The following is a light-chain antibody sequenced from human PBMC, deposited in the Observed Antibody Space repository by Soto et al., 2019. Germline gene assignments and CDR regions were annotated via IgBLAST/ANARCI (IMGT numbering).Light chain of an antibody. CDR3: QQYGSSPPYT. J-gene: IGKJ2*01. V-gene: IGKV3-20*01. CDR2: GAS. CDR1: QSVSSRY. Sequence: EIVLTQSPGTLSLSPGERATLSCRASQSVSSRYLAWYQQKPGQAPRLLMYGASSRATGLPDRFSGSGSGTDVTLTIRRREPEDFAVYYCQQYGSSPPYTFGQGTKLEIK.